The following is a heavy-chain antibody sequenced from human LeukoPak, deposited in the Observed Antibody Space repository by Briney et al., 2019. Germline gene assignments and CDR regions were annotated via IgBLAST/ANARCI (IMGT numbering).Heavy chain of an antibody. V-gene: IGHV4-59*01. D-gene: IGHD6-13*01. CDR1: GGSISSYY. Sequence: SETLSLTCTVSGGSISSYYWSWIRQPPGKGLEWIGYIYYSGSTDYNPPLKSRVTISVDTSKNQFSLKLSSVTAADTAVYYCARGAALYSSSWYWFDPWGQGTLVTVSS. J-gene: IGHJ5*02. CDR2: IYYSGST. CDR3: ARGAALYSSSWYWFDP.